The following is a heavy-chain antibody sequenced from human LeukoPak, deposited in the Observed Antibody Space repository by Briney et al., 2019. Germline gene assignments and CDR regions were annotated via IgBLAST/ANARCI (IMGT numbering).Heavy chain of an antibody. J-gene: IGHJ4*02. CDR1: GGSISSGSYY. V-gene: IGHV4-61*01. CDR3: ARFIAVAGFDY. CDR2: IYYSGST. D-gene: IGHD6-19*01. Sequence: PSQTLSLTCTVSGGSISSGSYYWSWIRQPPGKGLEWIGYIYYSGSTNYNPSLKSRVTISVDTSKNQFSLKLSSVTAADTAVYYCARFIAVAGFDYWGQGTLVTAS.